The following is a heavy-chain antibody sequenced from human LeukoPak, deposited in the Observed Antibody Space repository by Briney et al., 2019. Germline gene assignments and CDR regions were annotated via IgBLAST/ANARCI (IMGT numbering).Heavy chain of an antibody. CDR2: IGTAGDT. Sequence: GGSLRLSCAASRFTFRNYGMHWVRHATGKGLEWVSSIGTAGDTYYPGSVKGRFTISRENAKNSLYLQMNSLRAGDTAVYYCARGGPGRTGMDYWGQGTLVTVSS. J-gene: IGHJ4*02. D-gene: IGHD1-14*01. V-gene: IGHV3-13*01. CDR3: ARGGPGRTGMDY. CDR1: RFTFRNYG.